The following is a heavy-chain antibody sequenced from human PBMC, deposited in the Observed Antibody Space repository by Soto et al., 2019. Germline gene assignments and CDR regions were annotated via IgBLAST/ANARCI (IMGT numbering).Heavy chain of an antibody. CDR1: GYTFTSYD. V-gene: IGHV1-8*01. CDR2: MNPNSGNT. J-gene: IGHJ6*02. Sequence: GASVKVSCKASGYTFTSYDINWVRQATGQGLEWMGWMNPNSGNTGYAQKFQGRVTMTRNTSISTAYMELSSLRSEDTAVYYCARLNPYSSGWYLYYYYGMDVWGQGTTVTVSS. D-gene: IGHD6-19*01. CDR3: ARLNPYSSGWYLYYYYGMDV.